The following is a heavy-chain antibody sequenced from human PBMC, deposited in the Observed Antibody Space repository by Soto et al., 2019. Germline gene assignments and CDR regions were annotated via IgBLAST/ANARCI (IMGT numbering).Heavy chain of an antibody. CDR3: ASLRGDY. V-gene: IGHV3-7*01. J-gene: IGHJ4*02. CDR2: IKPDGSEK. CDR1: GFTFSTFW. D-gene: IGHD3-10*01. Sequence: GGSLRLSCAASGFTFSTFWMIWVRQPPGKGLEWVANIKPDGSEKYFVDSVRGRFTISRDNAKDSLYLQMNSLRTEDTAVYYCASLRGDYWGRGTLVTVSS.